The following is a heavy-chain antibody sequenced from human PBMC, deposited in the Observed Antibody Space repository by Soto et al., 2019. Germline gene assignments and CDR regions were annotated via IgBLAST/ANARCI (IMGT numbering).Heavy chain of an antibody. Sequence: QVQLVQSGAEVKKPGASVKVSCKASGYTFTGYYMHWVRQAPGQGLEWMGWINPNSGGTNYAQKLQGWVTMTRDTSISTAYMELSRLRSDDTAVYYCARATSYSSGGFDYWGQGTLVTVSS. CDR2: INPNSGGT. CDR3: ARATSYSSGGFDY. D-gene: IGHD6-19*01. V-gene: IGHV1-2*04. CDR1: GYTFTGYY. J-gene: IGHJ4*02.